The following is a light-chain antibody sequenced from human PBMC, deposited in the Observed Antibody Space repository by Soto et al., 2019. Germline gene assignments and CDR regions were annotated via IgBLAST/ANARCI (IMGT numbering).Light chain of an antibody. Sequence: EIVLTQSPGTLSLPPGGRATLSCRASQSVSATYLARYQQRHGRAPRLLIYGASTRAPGIPDRFSGSASGTDFTLTISMLQPDDFAVYYCQHYASSPMYTFGQGTKRENK. CDR2: GAS. V-gene: IGKV3-20*01. CDR3: QHYASSPMYT. CDR1: QSVSATY. J-gene: IGKJ2*01.